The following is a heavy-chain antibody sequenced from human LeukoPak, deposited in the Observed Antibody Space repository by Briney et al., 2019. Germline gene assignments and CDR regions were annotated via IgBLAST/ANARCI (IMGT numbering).Heavy chain of an antibody. CDR2: INGSGSTI. CDR1: GFSFNDFA. Sequence: GGSLRLSCAASGFSFNDFAMSWVRQAPGKGLEWVSSINGSGSTIFYVDSVKGRFTVSRDNSKNTLYLQMNSLRAEDTAVYYCAKDMDSSSWSAIYFAYWGQGTLVTVSS. V-gene: IGHV3-23*01. CDR3: AKDMDSSSWSAIYFAY. D-gene: IGHD6-13*01. J-gene: IGHJ4*02.